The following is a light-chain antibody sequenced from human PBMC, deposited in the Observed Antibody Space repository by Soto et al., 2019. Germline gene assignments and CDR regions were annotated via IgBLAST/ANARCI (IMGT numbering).Light chain of an antibody. CDR3: QQYGSSPIT. CDR1: QSVSNNY. J-gene: IGKJ5*01. CDR2: GAS. V-gene: IGKV3-20*01. Sequence: EIVLTQSPGTLSLSPGERATLSCRASQSVSNNYLAWYQQKPGQAPRRLIYGASSRATGIPDRFSGSGSGTDFTLTISRLEPEDFAVHYCQQYGSSPITFGQGTRLEI.